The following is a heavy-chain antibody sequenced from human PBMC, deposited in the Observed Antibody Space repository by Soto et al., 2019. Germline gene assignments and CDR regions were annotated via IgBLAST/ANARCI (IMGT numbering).Heavy chain of an antibody. CDR3: ARVAPSSYYDSSAYFSGNYYYGMDV. CDR1: GGSISSYY. V-gene: IGHV4-59*01. CDR2: IYYSGST. D-gene: IGHD3-22*01. J-gene: IGHJ6*02. Sequence: SETLSLTGTVSGGSISSYYWSWIRQPPGKGLEWIGYIYYSGSTNYNPSLKSRVTISVDTSKNQFSLKLSSVTAADTAVYYCARVAPSSYYDSSAYFSGNYYYGMDVWGQGTTVTVSS.